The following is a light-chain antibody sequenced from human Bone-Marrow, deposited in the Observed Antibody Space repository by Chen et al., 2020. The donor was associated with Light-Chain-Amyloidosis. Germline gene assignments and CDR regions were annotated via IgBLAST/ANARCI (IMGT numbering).Light chain of an antibody. J-gene: IGLJ2*01. Sequence: SYELTQPPSVSVSPGQTARITCSGDDLPTKYAYWYQQKPGQAPVLVIHRDTERPSGLSVRFSGSSSGTTATLTIGGVQAEDEADYLCQAADSSGTYEVILGGGTKLTVL. V-gene: IGLV3-25*03. CDR2: RDT. CDR3: QAADSSGTYEVI. CDR1: DLPTKY.